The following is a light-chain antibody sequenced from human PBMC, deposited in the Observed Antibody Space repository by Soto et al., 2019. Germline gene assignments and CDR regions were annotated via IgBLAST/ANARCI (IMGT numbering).Light chain of an antibody. J-gene: IGLJ2*01. CDR2: DNN. CDR1: SSNIGAYF. CDR3: ATWDTSLSVGV. Sequence: QSVLTQPPSVSAAPGQKATISCSGSSSNIGAYFVSWYQQLPGTAPKLLIFDNNKRPSGIPDRFSGSKSGTSATLGITGLQTGDEADYYCATWDTSLSVGVFGGGTKLTVL. V-gene: IGLV1-51*01.